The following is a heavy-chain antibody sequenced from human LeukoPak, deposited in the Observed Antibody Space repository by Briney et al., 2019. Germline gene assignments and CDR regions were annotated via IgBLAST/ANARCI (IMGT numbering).Heavy chain of an antibody. V-gene: IGHV1-18*04. CDR1: GYTFTTSG. CDR3: ARGGSGSYLYSTFDP. CDR2: ISGSNDNT. J-gene: IGHJ5*02. Sequence: ASVKVSCKASGYTFTTSGINWVRQAPGQGLEWMGCISGSNDNTNYAQNFQGRVTMTTDTSTSTAYMELRSLRSDDTAVYYCARGGSGSYLYSTFDPWGQGTLVTVSS. D-gene: IGHD3-10*01.